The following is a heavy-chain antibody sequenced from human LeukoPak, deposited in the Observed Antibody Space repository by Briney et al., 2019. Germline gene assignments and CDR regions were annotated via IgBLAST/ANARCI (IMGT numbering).Heavy chain of an antibody. J-gene: IGHJ3*02. CDR1: GYTFTSYY. CDR3: ARETRYSSGWSAGAFDI. D-gene: IGHD6-19*01. V-gene: IGHV1-46*01. Sequence: ASVKVSCKXSGYTFTSYYMHWVRQAPGQGLEWMGIINPSGGSTSYSQKFQGRVTMTRDTSTSTVYMELSSLRSEDTAVYYCARETRYSSGWSAGAFDIWGQGTMVTVSS. CDR2: INPSGGST.